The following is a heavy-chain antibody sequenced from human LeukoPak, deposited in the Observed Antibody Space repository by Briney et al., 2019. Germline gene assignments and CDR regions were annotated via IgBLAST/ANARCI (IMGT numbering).Heavy chain of an antibody. V-gene: IGHV3-74*01. CDR3: ARVLVTVTTFEDN. CDR2: INSDGSST. Sequence: QPGGSLRLSCAASGFTFSRYYMHWVRQAPGKGLVWVSRINSDGSSTTYADSVKGRFTISRDNAKNLLYLQMNNLRAEDTAVYYCARVLVTVTTFEDNWGQGTLVTVSS. J-gene: IGHJ4*02. CDR1: GFTFSRYY. D-gene: IGHD4-17*01.